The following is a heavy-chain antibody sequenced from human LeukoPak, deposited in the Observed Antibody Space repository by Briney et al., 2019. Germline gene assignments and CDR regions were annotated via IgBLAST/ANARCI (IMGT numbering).Heavy chain of an antibody. D-gene: IGHD2-2*01. CDR2: INPNSGDT. Sequence: GASVKVSCKASGYSLTGYHMHWVRQAPGQGLEWMGRINPNSGDTNYAQKFQGRVTMTRDTSISTAYMEPSRLRSDDTAVYYCARDYCSSTSCLFDYWGQGTLVTVSS. V-gene: IGHV1-2*06. J-gene: IGHJ4*02. CDR1: GYSLTGYH. CDR3: ARDYCSSTSCLFDY.